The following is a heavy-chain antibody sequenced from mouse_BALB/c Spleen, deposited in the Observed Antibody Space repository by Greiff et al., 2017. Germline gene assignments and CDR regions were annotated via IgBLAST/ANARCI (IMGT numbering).Heavy chain of an antibody. CDR2: IWSGGST. Sequence: VKLMESGPGLVQPSQSLSITCTVSGFSLTSYGVHWVRQSPGKGLEWLGVIWSGGSTDYNAAFISRLSISKDNSKSQVFFKMNSLQANDTAIYYCASGYGNYVEAMDYWGQGTSVTVSS. J-gene: IGHJ4*01. V-gene: IGHV2-2*02. D-gene: IGHD2-10*02. CDR3: ASGYGNYVEAMDY. CDR1: GFSLTSYG.